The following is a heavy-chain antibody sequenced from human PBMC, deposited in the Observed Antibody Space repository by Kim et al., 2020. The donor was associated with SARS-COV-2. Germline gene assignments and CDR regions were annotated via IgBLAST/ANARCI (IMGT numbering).Heavy chain of an antibody. J-gene: IGHJ3*02. CDR3: ARDVHDYGDLFDAFDI. CDR2: IYSGGST. CDR1: GFTVSSNY. Sequence: GGSLRLSCAASGFTVSSNYMSWVRQAPGKGLEWVSVIYSGGSTYYADSVKGRFTISRDNSKNTLYLQMNSLRAEDTAVYYCARDVHDYGDLFDAFDIWGQGTMVTVSS. V-gene: IGHV3-66*01. D-gene: IGHD4-17*01.